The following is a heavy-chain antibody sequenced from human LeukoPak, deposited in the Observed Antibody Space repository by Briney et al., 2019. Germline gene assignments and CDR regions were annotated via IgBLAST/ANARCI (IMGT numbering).Heavy chain of an antibody. CDR3: ARDLCSGGSCLPALDY. CDR1: GFTFSDYY. J-gene: IGHJ4*02. V-gene: IGHV3-11*04. D-gene: IGHD2-15*01. CDR2: ISSSGSTI. Sequence: GGSLRLSCAASGFTFSDYYMSWIPQAPGKGLEWVSYISSSGSTIYYADSVKGRFTISRDNAKNSLYLQMNSLRAEDTAVYYCARDLCSGGSCLPALDYWGQGTLVTVSS.